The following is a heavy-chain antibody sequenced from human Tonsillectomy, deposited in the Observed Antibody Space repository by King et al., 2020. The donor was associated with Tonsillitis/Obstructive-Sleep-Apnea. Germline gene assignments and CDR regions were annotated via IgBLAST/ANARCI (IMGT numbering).Heavy chain of an antibody. D-gene: IGHD6-6*01. J-gene: IGHJ4*02. Sequence: VQLVESGAEVKKPGASVKFSCKASGYTFTSYYMHWVRQAPGQGLEWMGIINPSCGSTSYAQKFQGRVTMTRDTSTRTVYMELSSLRSEDTAVDYCARDMSDQIEYSSSLASSDYWGQGTLVTVSS. CDR2: INPSCGST. CDR1: GYTFTSYY. V-gene: IGHV1-46*01. CDR3: ARDMSDQIEYSSSLASSDY.